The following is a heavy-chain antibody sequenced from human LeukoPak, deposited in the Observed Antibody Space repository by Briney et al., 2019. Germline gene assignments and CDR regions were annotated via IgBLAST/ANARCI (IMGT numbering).Heavy chain of an antibody. CDR3: ARSPDCSSTSCYRGIYYFDY. D-gene: IGHD2-2*02. CDR2: IYYSGST. V-gene: IGHV4-39*07. Sequence: PSETLSLTCTVSGGSISSSSYYWGWIRQPPGKGLEWIGSIYYSGSTYYNPSLKSRVTISVDTSKNQSSLKLSSVTAADTAVYYCARSPDCSSTSCYRGIYYFDYWGQGTLVTVSS. CDR1: GGSISSSSYY. J-gene: IGHJ4*02.